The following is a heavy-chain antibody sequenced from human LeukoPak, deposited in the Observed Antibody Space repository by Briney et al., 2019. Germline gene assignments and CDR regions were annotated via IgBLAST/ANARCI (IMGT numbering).Heavy chain of an antibody. J-gene: IGHJ4*02. V-gene: IGHV3-9*01. CDR1: GFTFDDYA. D-gene: IGHD2-15*01. Sequence: GGSLRLSCAASGFTFDDYAMHWVRQAPGKGLEWVSGISWNRGSIGYADSVKGRFTISRDNSKNTLYLQMDTLRAEDTAVYYCAKALGAICGAGCSSRYFDCWGQGTLVTVSS. CDR2: ISWNRGSI. CDR3: AKALGAICGAGCSSRYFDC.